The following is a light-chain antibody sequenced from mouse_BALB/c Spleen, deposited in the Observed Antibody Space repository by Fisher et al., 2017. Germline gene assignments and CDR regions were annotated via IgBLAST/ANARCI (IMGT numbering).Light chain of an antibody. CDR2: RTS. CDR3: QQWSSNPFT. Sequence: IVITQSTAIMSASPGEKVTISCSASSSVSYMYWYQQKPGSSPKPWIYRTSNLASGVPARFSGSGSGTSYSLTINSMEAEDAATYYCQQWSSNPFTFGSGTKLEIK. J-gene: IGKJ4*01. CDR1: SSVSY. V-gene: IGKV4-61*01.